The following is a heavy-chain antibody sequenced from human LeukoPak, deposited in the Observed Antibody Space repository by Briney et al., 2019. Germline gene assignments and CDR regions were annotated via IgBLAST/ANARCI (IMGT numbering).Heavy chain of an antibody. V-gene: IGHV3-30*18. CDR2: ISYDASYE. J-gene: IGHJ4*02. Sequence: GGSLRLSCAASGFTFGSYGMHWVRQAPGKGLEWVAVISYDASYENYADSVKGRFTISRDNSKNTLYLQMNSLRAEDTAVYYRAKDLIVSGTATILDYWGQGTLVTVSS. D-gene: IGHD5-24*01. CDR3: AKDLIVSGTATILDY. CDR1: GFTFGSYG.